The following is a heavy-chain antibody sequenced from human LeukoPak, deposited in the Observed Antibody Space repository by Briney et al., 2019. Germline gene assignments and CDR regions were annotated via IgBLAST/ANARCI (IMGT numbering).Heavy chain of an antibody. CDR3: AELGITMIGGV. V-gene: IGHV3-48*03. Sequence: GGSLRLSCAASGFSFSTFEMNWVRQAPGKRLEWLSYISGSASTIYYADSVEGRFTISRDNAKNSLYLQMNSLRAEDTAVYYCAELGITMIGGVWGKGTTVTISS. CDR1: GFSFSTFE. D-gene: IGHD3-10*02. J-gene: IGHJ6*03. CDR2: ISGSASTI.